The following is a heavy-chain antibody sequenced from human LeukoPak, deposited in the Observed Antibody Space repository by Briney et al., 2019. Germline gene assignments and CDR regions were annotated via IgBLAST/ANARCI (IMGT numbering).Heavy chain of an antibody. D-gene: IGHD1-26*01. Sequence: SETLSLTCTVSGASVTTYYWSWIRQPPGKGLESIAHIHYSGNTNYNPSLKSRVTMAIDTSKNQISLNLTSVTAADTAVYYCARVRGASYIDSWGQGTLVTVSS. J-gene: IGHJ4*02. CDR2: IHYSGNT. CDR1: GASVTTYY. CDR3: ARVRGASYIDS. V-gene: IGHV4-59*02.